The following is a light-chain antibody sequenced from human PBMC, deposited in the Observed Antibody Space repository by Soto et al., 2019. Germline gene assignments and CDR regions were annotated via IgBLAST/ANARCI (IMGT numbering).Light chain of an antibody. CDR1: QSVSGY. Sequence: EIVMTQSPGPVSVFPGETVTLSCRASQSVSGYLDWFHQKPGQAPRLVLLRIFTRAIGVPARFSGSGSETEFTLTISGLQSEDSGVYYCLQHYSWPWTFGQGTKVEIK. J-gene: IGKJ1*01. CDR2: RIF. CDR3: LQHYSWPWT. V-gene: IGKV3-15*01.